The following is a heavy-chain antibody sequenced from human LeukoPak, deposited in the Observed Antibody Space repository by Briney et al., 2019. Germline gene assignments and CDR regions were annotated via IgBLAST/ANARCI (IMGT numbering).Heavy chain of an antibody. D-gene: IGHD5-18*01. CDR1: GGTFSSYA. CDR3: ARGLGDAGMADGGY. J-gene: IGHJ4*02. V-gene: IGHV1-69*13. CDR2: IIPIFGTA. Sequence: SVKVSCKASGGTFSSYAISWVRQAPGQGLEWMGGIIPIFGTANYAQKFQGRVTITADESTSTAYMELSSLRSDDTAVYYCARGLGDAGMADGGYWGQGTLVTVSS.